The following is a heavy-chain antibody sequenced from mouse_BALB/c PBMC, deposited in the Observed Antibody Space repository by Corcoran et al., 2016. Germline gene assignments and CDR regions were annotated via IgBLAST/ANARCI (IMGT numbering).Heavy chain of an antibody. CDR2: INTYTGEP. Sequence: QIQLVQSGPELKKPGETVKISCKASGYTFTNYGMNWVKQAPGKGLKWMGWINTYTGEPTYADDFKGRFAFSLETSASTAYLQINNLKNEDTATYFGARADYERAMDYWGQGTSVTVSS. J-gene: IGHJ4*01. D-gene: IGHD2-4*01. CDR1: GYTFTNYG. V-gene: IGHV9-3-1*01. CDR3: ARADYERAMDY.